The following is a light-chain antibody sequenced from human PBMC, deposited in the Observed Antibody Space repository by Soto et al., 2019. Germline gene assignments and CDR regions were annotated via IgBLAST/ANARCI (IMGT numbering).Light chain of an antibody. V-gene: IGKV3-11*01. CDR1: QSVNSY. CDR2: DAS. J-gene: IGKJ4*01. CDR3: QQRSEWPLT. Sequence: EIVLTQSPATLSLSPGERATLSCSASQSVNSYLTWYQQKPGQAPRLLIYDASNRATGIPARFSGSGSGTDFTRTISSLEPEDFAVYYCQQRSEWPLTFGGGTKVEIK.